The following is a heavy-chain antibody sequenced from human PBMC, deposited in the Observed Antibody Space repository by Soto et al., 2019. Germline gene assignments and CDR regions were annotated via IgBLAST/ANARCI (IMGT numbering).Heavy chain of an antibody. V-gene: IGHV1-46*01. CDR3: ARGGRIVDTGIGYYYYHAMDV. D-gene: IGHD5-18*01. J-gene: IGHJ6*02. CDR2: FNPTGGTA. Sequence: ASVKVSCKASGYTFTSYYIHWVRQAPGQGLEWMGIFNPTGGTASYAQKLQGRVTMTRDTSTGTAYMELGSLRSEDTAVYYCARGGRIVDTGIGYYYYHAMDVWGQGTTVTVSS. CDR1: GYTFTSYY.